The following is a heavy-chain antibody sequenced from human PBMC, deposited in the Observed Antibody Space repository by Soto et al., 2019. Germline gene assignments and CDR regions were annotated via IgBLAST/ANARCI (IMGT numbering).Heavy chain of an antibody. CDR3: ARAVGYGRRFYY. J-gene: IGHJ4*02. CDR2: IYYSGST. V-gene: IGHV4-30-4*01. D-gene: IGHD5-12*01. Sequence: SENLSLTCTVSEGSISSGDYSWTWIRQPPGKGLEWIGYIYYSGSTYYNPSLKSRVTISVDTSKNQFSLKLSSVTAADTAVYFFARAVGYGRRFYYWGQGTLVTVSS. CDR1: EGSISSGDYS.